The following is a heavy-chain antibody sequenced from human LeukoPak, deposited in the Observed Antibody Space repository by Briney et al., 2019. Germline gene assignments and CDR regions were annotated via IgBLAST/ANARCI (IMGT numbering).Heavy chain of an antibody. CDR2: IYYSGTT. Sequence: SETLSLTCTVSVDSMSRYYWSWIRQPPEKGLEWIGYIYYSGTTNYNPSLKSRVTISVDTSKNQFSLKLTAVRAADTALYYDARHTCGNPFVYWGQGTLVTVSS. J-gene: IGHJ4*02. CDR1: VDSMSRYY. CDR3: ARHTCGNPFVY. D-gene: IGHD2-21*01. V-gene: IGHV4-59*08.